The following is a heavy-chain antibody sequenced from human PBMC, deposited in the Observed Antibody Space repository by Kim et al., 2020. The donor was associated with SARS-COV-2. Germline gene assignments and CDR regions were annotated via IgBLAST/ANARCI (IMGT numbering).Heavy chain of an antibody. CDR3: AREGDGYNFPYYYGMDV. Sequence: GGSLRLSCAASGFTFSSYWMSWVRQAPGKGLEWVANIKQDGSEKYYVDSVKGRFTISRDNAQNSLYLQMNSLRAEDTAVYYCAREGDGYNFPYYYGMDVWGQGTTVTVSS. J-gene: IGHJ6*02. V-gene: IGHV3-7*01. CDR2: IKQDGSEK. CDR1: GFTFSSYW. D-gene: IGHD5-12*01.